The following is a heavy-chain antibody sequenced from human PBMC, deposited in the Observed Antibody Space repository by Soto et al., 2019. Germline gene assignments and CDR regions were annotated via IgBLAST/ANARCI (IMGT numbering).Heavy chain of an antibody. CDR1: GGTFSSYA. Sequence: QVQLVQSGAEVKKPGASVKVSCKTSGGTFSSYAISWVRQAPGQGLEWMGGIIPIFGTANYAQKFQGRVTITADESTSTAFMELSSLRSEDTAVYYCATPADAYDSSGYYFGYWGQGTLVTVSS. CDR3: ATPADAYDSSGYYFGY. J-gene: IGHJ4*02. D-gene: IGHD3-22*01. V-gene: IGHV1-69*01. CDR2: IIPIFGTA.